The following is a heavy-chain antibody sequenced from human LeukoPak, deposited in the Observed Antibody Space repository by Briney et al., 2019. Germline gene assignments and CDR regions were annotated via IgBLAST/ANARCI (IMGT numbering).Heavy chain of an antibody. CDR2: MNPNSGNT. CDR3: ARGRGSGLKESWFDP. Sequence: ASVKVSCKASGYTFTTYGINWVRQATGQGLEWMGWMNPNSGNTGYAQKFQGRVTMTRNTSISTAYMELSSLRSEDTAVYYCARGRGSGLKESWFDPWGQGTLVTVSS. D-gene: IGHD6-19*01. CDR1: GYTFTTYG. J-gene: IGHJ5*02. V-gene: IGHV1-8*01.